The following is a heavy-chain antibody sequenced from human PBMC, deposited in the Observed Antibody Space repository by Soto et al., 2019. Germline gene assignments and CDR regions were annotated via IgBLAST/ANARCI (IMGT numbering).Heavy chain of an antibody. CDR3: ASKSPGEGPVDP. Sequence: ASVKVSCKASGYTFTSYYMHWVRQAPGQGLEWMGIINPSGGSTSYAQKFQGRVTMTRDTSTSTVSLKLSSVTAADTAVYYCASKSPGEGPVDPWGQGTLVTVSS. D-gene: IGHD3-10*01. CDR1: GYTFTSYY. V-gene: IGHV1-46*01. CDR2: INPSGGST. J-gene: IGHJ5*02.